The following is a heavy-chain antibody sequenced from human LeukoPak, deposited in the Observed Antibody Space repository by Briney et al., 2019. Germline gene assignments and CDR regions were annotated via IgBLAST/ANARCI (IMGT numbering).Heavy chain of an antibody. D-gene: IGHD2-2*01. Sequence: AGGSLRLSCAASGFTFSNAWMSWVRQAPGKGLEWVGRIKSKTDGGTTDYAAPVKGRFTISRDDSKNTLYLQMNSLKTEDTAVYYCTTETLTSGSTYFDYWGQGTLVTVSS. J-gene: IGHJ4*02. CDR1: GFTFSNAW. V-gene: IGHV3-15*01. CDR3: TTETLTSGSTYFDY. CDR2: IKSKTDGGTT.